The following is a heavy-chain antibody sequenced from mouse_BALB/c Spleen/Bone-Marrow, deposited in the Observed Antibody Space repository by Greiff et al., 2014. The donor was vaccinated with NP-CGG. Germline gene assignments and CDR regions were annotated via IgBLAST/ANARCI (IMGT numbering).Heavy chain of an antibody. Sequence: QVQLKESGAELARPGASVKLSCKASGCTFTVYYINWVRRRTGQGLEWIGEIYPGNGNTYYNEKFKGKATLTADKSSSTAYMQLSSLTSEDSAVYFCARGGYYRYDGFAYWGQGTLVTVSA. CDR2: IYPGNGNT. V-gene: IGHV1-77*01. D-gene: IGHD2-14*01. CDR3: ARGGYYRYDGFAY. CDR1: GCTFTVYY. J-gene: IGHJ3*01.